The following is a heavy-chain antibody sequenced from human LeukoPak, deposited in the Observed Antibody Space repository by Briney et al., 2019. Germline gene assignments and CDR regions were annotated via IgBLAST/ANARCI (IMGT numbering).Heavy chain of an antibody. J-gene: IGHJ4*02. V-gene: IGHV3-7*01. CDR3: ARKRVSSGSLLDY. D-gene: IGHD3-22*01. CDR2: IKQDGSEK. Sequence: PGGSLRLSCAASGFTFSSYWMSWVRQAPGKGLEWVANIKQDGSEKYYVDSVKGRFTISRDNAKNSLYLQMNSLRAEDTAVYYCARKRVSSGSLLDYWGQGTLVTVSS. CDR1: GFTFSSYW.